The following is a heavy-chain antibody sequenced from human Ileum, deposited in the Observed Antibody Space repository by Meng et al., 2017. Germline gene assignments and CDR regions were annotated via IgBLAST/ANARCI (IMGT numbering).Heavy chain of an antibody. J-gene: IGHJ5*02. V-gene: IGHV4-39*07. CDR3: ARVVGAPRGWFDP. Sequence: SETLFLTCTVSGGSIISTSYYWGWIRQPPGKGLEWIGNIYYSGSTYYNPSLKSRVTISIDTSKNQFSMKLTSVTAADTDVYYCARVVGAPRGWFDPWGQGTLVTVSS. D-gene: IGHD1-26*01. CDR2: IYYSGST. CDR1: GGSIISTSYY.